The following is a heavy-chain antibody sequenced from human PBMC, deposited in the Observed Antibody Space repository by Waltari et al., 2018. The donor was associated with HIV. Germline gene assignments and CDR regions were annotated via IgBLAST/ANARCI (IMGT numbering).Heavy chain of an antibody. CDR2: ITTYGTTT. CDR1: GFTFSNYW. V-gene: IGHV3-74*01. D-gene: IGHD3-10*01. J-gene: IGHJ6*02. Sequence: EVRLVESGGALVQPGESLRLSCAASGFTFSNYWMHWVRQAPGKGLVGVSRITTYGTTTAYADSVRGRFTISRDNAKNTLDLQMNSLKADATAVYYCARANVFHRFGEFSNYGMDVWGHGIMVTVSS. CDR3: ARANVFHRFGEFSNYGMDV.